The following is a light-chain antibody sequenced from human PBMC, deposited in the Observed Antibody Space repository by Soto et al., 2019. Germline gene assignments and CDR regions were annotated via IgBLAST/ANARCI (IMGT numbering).Light chain of an antibody. V-gene: IGLV2-14*03. CDR2: DVS. CDR3: SSYTSSNTEV. J-gene: IGLJ1*01. CDR1: SSDVGAYNY. Sequence: ALTQPASVSGSPGQSITISCTGTSSDVGAYNYVSWYQHHPGKAPKLIIYDVSDRPSGVSNRFSASKSGSTASLTISGLQAEDEADYYCSSYTSSNTEVFGTGTKVTVL.